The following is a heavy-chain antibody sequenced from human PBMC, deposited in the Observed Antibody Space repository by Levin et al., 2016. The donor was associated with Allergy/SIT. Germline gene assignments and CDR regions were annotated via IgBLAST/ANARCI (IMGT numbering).Heavy chain of an antibody. Sequence: GESLKISCAASGFTFDTYSMNWVRQAPGKGLEWLSYISSSGTTIYYADSVNGRFTISRDNDKNSLYLQMNSLRAEDSAVYYCVRTGYSHGYGWYFDHWGQGTLVTVSS. V-gene: IGHV3-48*01. CDR3: VRTGYSHGYGWYFDH. D-gene: IGHD5-18*01. J-gene: IGHJ4*02. CDR1: GFTFDTYS. CDR2: ISSSGTTI.